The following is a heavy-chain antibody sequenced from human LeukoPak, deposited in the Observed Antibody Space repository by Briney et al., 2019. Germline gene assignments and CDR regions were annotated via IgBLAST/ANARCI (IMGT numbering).Heavy chain of an antibody. CDR2: ISSSGSTI. Sequence: GGSLRLSCAASGFTFSDYYMSWIRQAPGKGLEWVSYISSSGSTIYYADSVKGRFTISRDNAKNSLYLQMNSLRAEDTAVYYCAKGVVVTAQNYMDVWGKGTTVTISS. CDR1: GFTFSDYY. J-gene: IGHJ6*03. D-gene: IGHD2-21*02. V-gene: IGHV3-11*01. CDR3: AKGVVVTAQNYMDV.